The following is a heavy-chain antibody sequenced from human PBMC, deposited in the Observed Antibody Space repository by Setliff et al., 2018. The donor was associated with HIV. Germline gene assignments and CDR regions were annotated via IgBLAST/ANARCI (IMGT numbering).Heavy chain of an antibody. CDR2: ISPYNGDT. CDR3: ARMNAYYNVWRSTYYFDY. Sequence: ASVKVSCKASGYPFTSYGLCWVRQAPGQGLEWMGWISPYNGDTNYDEKFQGRVTMTTDTSTSTASMELTSLRSDDTAVYYCARMNAYYNVWRSTYYFDYWGQGTLVTV. V-gene: IGHV1-18*01. J-gene: IGHJ4*02. D-gene: IGHD3-3*01. CDR1: GYPFTSYG.